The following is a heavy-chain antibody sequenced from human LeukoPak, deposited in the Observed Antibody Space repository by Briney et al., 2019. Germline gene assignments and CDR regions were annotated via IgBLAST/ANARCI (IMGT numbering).Heavy chain of an antibody. V-gene: IGHV3-20*04. D-gene: IGHD2-21*02. Sequence: GSLRLSCAASGFTFDDYGMSWVRQAPGKGLEWVSGINWNGGSTGYADSVKGRFTISRDNAKNSLYLQMNSLRAEDTAVYYCAREGAYCGGDCFGDWGQGTLVTVSS. J-gene: IGHJ4*02. CDR3: AREGAYCGGDCFGD. CDR1: GFTFDDYG. CDR2: INWNGGST.